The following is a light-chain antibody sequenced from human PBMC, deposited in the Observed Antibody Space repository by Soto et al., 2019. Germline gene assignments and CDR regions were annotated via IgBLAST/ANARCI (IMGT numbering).Light chain of an antibody. CDR3: QHYDSSRT. CDR2: GAS. J-gene: IGKJ1*01. Sequence: EIVLTQSPATLSLSPGERATLSCRASQSVSSYLAWYQQKPGQAPRLLIYGASSRATGIPDRFSGSGSGTDFTLTINRLEPEDFAVYYCQHYDSSRTFGQGTKVGI. V-gene: IGKV3-20*01. CDR1: QSVSSY.